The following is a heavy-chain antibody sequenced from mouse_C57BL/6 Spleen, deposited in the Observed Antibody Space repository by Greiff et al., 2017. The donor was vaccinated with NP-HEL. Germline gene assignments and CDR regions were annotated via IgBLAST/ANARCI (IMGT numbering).Heavy chain of an antibody. CDR1: GFTFSSYG. CDR3: ARRSGCNCSYWYCDV. CDR2: ISSGGSYT. J-gene: IGHJ1*03. V-gene: IGHV5-6*01. D-gene: IGHD2-1*01. Sequence: EVHLVESGGDLVKPGGSLKLSCAASGFTFSSYGMSWVRQTPDQRLEWVATISSGGSYTYYPDSFQGRFTITRDNATNTPYLQMSSLKSEDPTMYYCARRSGCNCSYWYCDVWGTGTTVTVSS.